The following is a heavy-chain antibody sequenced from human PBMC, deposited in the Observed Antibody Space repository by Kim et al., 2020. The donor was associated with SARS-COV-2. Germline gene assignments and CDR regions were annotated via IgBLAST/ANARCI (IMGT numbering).Heavy chain of an antibody. V-gene: IGHV3-7*01. J-gene: IGHJ2*01. D-gene: IGHD3-10*01. CDR3: ASAGGSGQHWYFDL. Sequence: GGSLRLSCAASGFTFSSYWMSWVRQAPGKGLEWVANIKQDGSEKYYVDSVKGRFTISRDNAKNSLYLQMNSLRAEDTAVYYCASAGGSGQHWYFDLWGRGTLVTVSS. CDR2: IKQDGSEK. CDR1: GFTFSSYW.